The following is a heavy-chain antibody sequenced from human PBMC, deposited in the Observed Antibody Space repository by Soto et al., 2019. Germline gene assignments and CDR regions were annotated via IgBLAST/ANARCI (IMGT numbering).Heavy chain of an antibody. CDR1: GGTFSSYT. J-gene: IGHJ6*02. CDR3: ARAVLWFGELLSPYYGMDV. V-gene: IGHV1-69*02. CDR2: IIPILGIA. D-gene: IGHD3-10*01. Sequence: QVQLVQSGAEVKKPGSSVKVSCKASGGTFSSYTISWVRQALGQGLEWMGRIIPILGIANYAQKFQGRVTITADKSTSTAYMELSSLRSEDTAVYYCARAVLWFGELLSPYYGMDVWGQGTTVTVSS.